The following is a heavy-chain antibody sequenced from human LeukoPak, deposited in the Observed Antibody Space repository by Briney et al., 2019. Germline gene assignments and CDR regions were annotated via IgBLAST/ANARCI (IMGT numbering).Heavy chain of an antibody. Sequence: GGPLTLFCAASGFTHEVYGMLCPPQARGKALEGVTGINWNDGSAGYTDSVKGRFTISRDNAKNSLYLQMNSLRAEDTALYFCARGRVRGMDVWGKGTTVTGSS. D-gene: IGHD4-11*01. CDR2: INWNDGSA. V-gene: IGHV3-20*04. J-gene: IGHJ6*04. CDR1: GFTHEVYG. CDR3: ARGRVRGMDV.